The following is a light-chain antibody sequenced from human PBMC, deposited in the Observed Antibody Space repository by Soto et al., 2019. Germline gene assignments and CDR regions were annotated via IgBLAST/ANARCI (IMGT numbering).Light chain of an antibody. Sequence: IVLTQSPATLSLSAGERATLSCRASQSVSSYLAWYQQKPGQAPRLLIYGGSSRATGIPVRFSGSGSETDFPLTITRLEPEDFAVDDCQQYSSSRTFGQGTKVDIK. CDR3: QQYSSSRT. CDR2: GGS. V-gene: IGKV3-20*01. J-gene: IGKJ1*01. CDR1: QSVSSY.